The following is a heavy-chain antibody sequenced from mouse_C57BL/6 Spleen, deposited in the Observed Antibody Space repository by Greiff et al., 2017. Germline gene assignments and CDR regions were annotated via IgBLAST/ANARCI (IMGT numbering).Heavy chain of an antibody. Sequence: EVKLMESGEGLVKPGGSLKLSCAASGFTFSSYAMSWVRQTPEKRLEWVAYISSGGDYIYYADTVKGRFTISRDNARKTLYLQMSSLKSEDTAMYYCTRDRRDFYYAMDYWGQGTSVTVSS. CDR3: TRDRRDFYYAMDY. J-gene: IGHJ4*01. CDR2: ISSGGDYI. V-gene: IGHV5-9-1*02. CDR1: GFTFSSYA. D-gene: IGHD2-14*01.